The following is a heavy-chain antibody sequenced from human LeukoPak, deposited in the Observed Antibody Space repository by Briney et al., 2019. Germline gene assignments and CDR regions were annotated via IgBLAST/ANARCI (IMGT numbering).Heavy chain of an antibody. CDR2: IIPIFGTA. V-gene: IGHV1-69*05. Sequence: SVKVSCKASGGTFSSYAISWVRQAPGQGLEWMGGIIPIFGTANYAQKFQGRVTITTDESTSTAYMELSSLRSEDTAVYYCASHRTRATLVGNAFDIWGQGTMVTVSS. CDR1: GGTFSSYA. CDR3: ASHRTRATLVGNAFDI. D-gene: IGHD2-2*01. J-gene: IGHJ3*02.